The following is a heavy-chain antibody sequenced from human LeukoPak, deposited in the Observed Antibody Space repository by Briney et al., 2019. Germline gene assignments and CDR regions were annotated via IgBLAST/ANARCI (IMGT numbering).Heavy chain of an antibody. J-gene: IGHJ4*02. CDR1: GITFSNYA. CDR3: AKDVWYYYDSSGDYFDY. V-gene: IGHV3-23*01. Sequence: PGGSLRLSCAASGITFSNYAGSWVRQAPGKGLEWVSVIRGSGGSTYYADSVKGRFTISRDNSKNTLYLQMNSLRAEDTAVYYCAKDVWYYYDSSGDYFDYWGQGTLVTVSS. D-gene: IGHD3-22*01. CDR2: IRGSGGST.